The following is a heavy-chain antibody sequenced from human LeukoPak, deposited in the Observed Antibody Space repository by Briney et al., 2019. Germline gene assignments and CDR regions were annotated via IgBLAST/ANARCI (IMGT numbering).Heavy chain of an antibody. CDR2: IYSSGST. J-gene: IGHJ4*02. CDR3: ARSNYGYQKPLDY. V-gene: IGHV4-59*01. Sequence: PSETLSLTCTVSGGSISGYYWSWIRQPPGKGLEYIGYIYSSGSTYYSPSFKGRVIISLDTSKNQFSLKLNSVTAADTAMFYCARSNYGYQKPLDYWGQGTLVTVSS. D-gene: IGHD5-24*01. CDR1: GGSISGYY.